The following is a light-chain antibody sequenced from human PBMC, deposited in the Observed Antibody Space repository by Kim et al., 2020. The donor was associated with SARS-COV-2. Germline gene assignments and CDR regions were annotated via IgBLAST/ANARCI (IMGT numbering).Light chain of an antibody. J-gene: IGKJ1*01. CDR2: GAS. V-gene: IGKV3-20*01. Sequence: PGERATLSCRASQTVRTNYLAWYQQKPGQAPRLLIYGASIRATGVPDRFRGGGSGTDFTLTITRLEAEDFATYFCQQYTGTLPWTFGQGTKVDIK. CDR3: QQYTGTLPWT. CDR1: QTVRTNY.